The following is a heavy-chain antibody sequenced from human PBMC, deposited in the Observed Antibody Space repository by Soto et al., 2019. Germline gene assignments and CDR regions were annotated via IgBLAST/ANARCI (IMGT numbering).Heavy chain of an antibody. V-gene: IGHV3-74*01. D-gene: IGHD6-6*01. CDR1: GFTFSSYW. CDR2: INSDGSST. CDR3: AREGGELVADASDI. Sequence: EVQLVESGGGLVQPGGSLRLSCAASGFTFSSYWMHWVRQAPGKGLVWVSRINSDGSSTSYADSVKGRFTISRDNAKNTLYLQMNSLRAEDTAVYYCAREGGELVADASDIWGQGTMVTVSS. J-gene: IGHJ3*02.